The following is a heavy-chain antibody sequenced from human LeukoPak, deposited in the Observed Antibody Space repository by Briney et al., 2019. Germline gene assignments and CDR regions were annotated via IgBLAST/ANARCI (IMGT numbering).Heavy chain of an antibody. V-gene: IGHV3-74*01. Sequence: PGGSPRLSCVASGFTFSSYWMHWVRQPPGNGLVWVSRIGSDGSTTTYADSVKGRFTISRDNAKNTLYLQMNSLRAEDTAVYYCARERSGSSGYYSAIDSWGQGTLVTVSS. D-gene: IGHD3-22*01. CDR2: IGSDGSTT. CDR3: ARERSGSSGYYSAIDS. J-gene: IGHJ4*02. CDR1: GFTFSSYW.